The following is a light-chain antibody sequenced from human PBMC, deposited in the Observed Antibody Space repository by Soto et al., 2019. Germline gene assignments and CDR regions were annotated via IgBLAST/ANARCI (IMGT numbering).Light chain of an antibody. J-gene: IGKJ1*01. CDR1: QSISSF. CDR2: DAS. V-gene: IGKV1-5*01. CDR3: QQYNSYSWT. Sequence: DIQMTQSPSTLSASVGDRVTITCRASQSISSFLAWYQQKTGKAPKVLIDDASSLESGVPSRFSGSGSGTEFTLTISILQPDDFATYYCQQYNSYSWTFGQGTKVEIK.